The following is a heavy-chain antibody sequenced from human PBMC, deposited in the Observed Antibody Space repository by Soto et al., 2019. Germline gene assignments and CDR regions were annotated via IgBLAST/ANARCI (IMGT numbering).Heavy chain of an antibody. Sequence: PGGSLRLSCAASGFTFSSYAMSWVRQAPGKGLEWVSAISGSGGSTYYADSVKGRFTISRDNSKNTLYLQMNSLRAEDTAVYYCAILLTWIQLKGRSGMDVWGQGTTVTVSS. CDR2: ISGSGGST. D-gene: IGHD5-18*01. V-gene: IGHV3-23*01. CDR3: AILLTWIQLKGRSGMDV. CDR1: GFTFSSYA. J-gene: IGHJ6*02.